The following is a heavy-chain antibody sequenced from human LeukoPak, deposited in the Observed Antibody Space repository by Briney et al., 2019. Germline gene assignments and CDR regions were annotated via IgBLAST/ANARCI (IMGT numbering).Heavy chain of an antibody. J-gene: IGHJ5*02. Sequence: SQTLSLTCAISGDSVSSKSAAWNWIRQSPSRGLEWLGRTYYRSKWYNEYAVSVKSRIAINRDTSKNQFSLKLSSVTAADTAVYYCARVGGSSWYSSTLLDTWFDPWGQGTLVTVSS. CDR3: ARVGGSSWYSSTLLDTWFDP. D-gene: IGHD6-13*01. CDR2: TYYRSKWYN. CDR1: GDSVSSKSAA. V-gene: IGHV6-1*01.